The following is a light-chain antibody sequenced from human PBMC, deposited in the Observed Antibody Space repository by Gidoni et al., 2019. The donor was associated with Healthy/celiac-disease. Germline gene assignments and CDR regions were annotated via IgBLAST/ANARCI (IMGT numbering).Light chain of an antibody. J-gene: IGKJ1*01. CDR2: WAS. CDR3: QQYYSTPWT. Sequence: DNVITQSPDPLAVSLGERATNNCKSSQSVLYSSNNKNYLAWYQQKPGQPPKLLIYWASTRESGVPDRFSGSGSGTDFTLTISSLQAEDVAVYYCQQYYSTPWTFGQGTKVEIK. V-gene: IGKV4-1*01. CDR1: QSVLYSSNNKNY.